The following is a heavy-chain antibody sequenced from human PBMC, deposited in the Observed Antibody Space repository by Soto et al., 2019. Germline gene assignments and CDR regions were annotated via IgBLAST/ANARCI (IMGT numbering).Heavy chain of an antibody. J-gene: IGHJ4*02. V-gene: IGHV1-69*02. CDR1: GGTFSSYT. CDR3: ARAGRYGDSPGGDY. Sequence: QVQLVQSGAEVKKPGSSVKVSCKASGGTFSSYTISWVRQAPGQGLEWMGRIIPILGIANYAHKCQGRVTITADKSTSTAYMELSSLRSEDTAVYYCARAGRYGDSPGGDYWGQGTLVTVSS. CDR2: IIPILGIA. D-gene: IGHD4-17*01.